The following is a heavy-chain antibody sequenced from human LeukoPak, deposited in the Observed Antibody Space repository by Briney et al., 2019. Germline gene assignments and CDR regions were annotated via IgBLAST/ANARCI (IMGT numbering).Heavy chain of an antibody. CDR1: GYTFTSYG. Sequence: ASVKVSYKASGYTFTSYGISWVRQAPGQGPGWMGWISAYNGNTNYAQKLQGRVTMTTDTSTSTAYMELRSLRSDDTAVYYCARFKSSGWSYFDYWGQGTLVTVSS. V-gene: IGHV1-18*01. CDR2: ISAYNGNT. D-gene: IGHD6-19*01. J-gene: IGHJ4*02. CDR3: ARFKSSGWSYFDY.